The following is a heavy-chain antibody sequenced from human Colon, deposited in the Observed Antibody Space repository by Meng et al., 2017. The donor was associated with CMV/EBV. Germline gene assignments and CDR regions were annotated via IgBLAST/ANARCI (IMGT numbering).Heavy chain of an antibody. Sequence: QVQLGQSGAEGKGPGALVKVSCKTSGYTFNGYFMHWVRQAPGQGLEWMGWINPVTGDTSYAQKFQVRVTMTRDTSISTAYMELSSLRSDDTAVYYCATFGGDFDYWGQGTLVTVSS. CDR1: GYTFNGYF. CDR2: INPVTGDT. V-gene: IGHV1-2*02. J-gene: IGHJ4*02. D-gene: IGHD3-3*01. CDR3: ATFGGDFDY.